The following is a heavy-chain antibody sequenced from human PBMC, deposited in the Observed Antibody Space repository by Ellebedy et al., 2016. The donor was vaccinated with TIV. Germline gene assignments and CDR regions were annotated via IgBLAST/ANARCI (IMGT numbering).Heavy chain of an antibody. V-gene: IGHV1-69*13. Sequence: SVKVSCXASGGTFSSYAISWVRQAPGQGLEWMGGIIPIFGTANYAQKFQGRVTITADESTSTAYMELSSLRSEDTAVYYCARSPGVGSGWPLDYWGQGTLVTVSS. J-gene: IGHJ4*02. CDR3: ARSPGVGSGWPLDY. CDR1: GGTFSSYA. CDR2: IIPIFGTA. D-gene: IGHD6-19*01.